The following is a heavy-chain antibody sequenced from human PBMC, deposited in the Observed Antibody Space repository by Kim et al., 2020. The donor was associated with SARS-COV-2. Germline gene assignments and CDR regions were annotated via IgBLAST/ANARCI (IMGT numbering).Heavy chain of an antibody. D-gene: IGHD3-9*01. CDR1: GYTFTSYA. V-gene: IGHV1-3*01. Sequence: ASVKVSCKASGYTFTSYAMHWARQAPGQRLEWMGWINAGNGNTKYSQKFQGRVTITRDTSASTAYMELSSLRSEDTAVYYCARGSYYDIFRYYYYYMDVWGKGTTVTVSS. CDR2: INAGNGNT. CDR3: ARGSYYDIFRYYYYYMDV. J-gene: IGHJ6*03.